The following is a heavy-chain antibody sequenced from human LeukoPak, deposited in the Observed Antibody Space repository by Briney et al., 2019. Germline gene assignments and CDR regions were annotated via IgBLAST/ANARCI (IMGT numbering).Heavy chain of an antibody. Sequence: SETLSLTCTVSGGSISSSSYYWGWIRQPPGKGLEWIGSIYYSGSTYYNPSLKSRVTISVDTSKNQFSLKLSSVTAADTAVYYCARDLTPTYYYGSGSYYDWGQGTLVTVSS. J-gene: IGHJ4*02. CDR1: GGSISSSSYY. CDR2: IYYSGST. CDR3: ARDLTPTYYYGSGSYYD. V-gene: IGHV4-39*07. D-gene: IGHD3-10*01.